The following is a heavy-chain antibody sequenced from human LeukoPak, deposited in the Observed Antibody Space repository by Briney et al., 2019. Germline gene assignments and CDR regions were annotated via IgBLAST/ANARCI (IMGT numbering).Heavy chain of an antibody. V-gene: IGHV4-39*01. CDR3: ARGEFPLAFDY. D-gene: IGHD3-10*01. J-gene: IGHJ4*02. CDR1: GGSISSSSYY. Sequence: SETLSHTCTVSGGSISSSSYYWGWIRQPPGKGLEWIGSIYYSGSTYYNPSLKSRVTISVDTSKNQFSLKLSSVTAADTAVYYCARGEFPLAFDYWGQGTLVTVSS. CDR2: IYYSGST.